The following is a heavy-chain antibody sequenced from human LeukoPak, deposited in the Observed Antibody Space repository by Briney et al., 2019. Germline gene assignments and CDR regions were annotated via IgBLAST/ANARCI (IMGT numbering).Heavy chain of an antibody. D-gene: IGHD6-6*01. CDR2: INPYSGGT. CDR3: ARGIAARRGDY. J-gene: IGHJ4*02. CDR1: GYTFTGYY. V-gene: IGHV1-2*02. Sequence: ALVKVSCKASGYTFTGYYMHWVRQAPGQGREWMGWINPYSGGTNYAQKFQGRVTMTRDTSISTAYMELSRLRSDDTAVYYCARGIAARRGDYWGQGTLVTVSS.